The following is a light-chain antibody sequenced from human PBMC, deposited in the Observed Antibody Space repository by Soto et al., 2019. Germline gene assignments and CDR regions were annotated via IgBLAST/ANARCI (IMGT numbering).Light chain of an antibody. Sequence: DIQMTQSPSSLSASVGDRVTSTCRASQSISSYLNWYQHKPGKAPKLLIYAASSLQTGVPSRFSGSRSGTDFALTISSLQRDDFATYYCQQTDSFPRTFGQGTKVEMK. CDR1: QSISSY. J-gene: IGKJ1*01. V-gene: IGKV1-39*01. CDR2: AAS. CDR3: QQTDSFPRT.